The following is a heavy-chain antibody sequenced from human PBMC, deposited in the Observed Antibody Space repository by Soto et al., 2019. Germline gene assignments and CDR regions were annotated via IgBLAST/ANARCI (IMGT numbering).Heavy chain of an antibody. CDR2: ITWNSGII. CDR1: GFTFDDYA. D-gene: IGHD6-19*01. Sequence: EVQLVESGGDLVQPGRSLRLSCAASGFTFDDYAMHWVRQAPGKGLEWVSGITWNSGIIIYADSVKGRFTISRDNAKKYLYLQMNSLRTEDTALYYCAKDIVPHTTGWYYFDHWGQGTLVTVSS. J-gene: IGHJ4*02. V-gene: IGHV3-9*01. CDR3: AKDIVPHTTGWYYFDH.